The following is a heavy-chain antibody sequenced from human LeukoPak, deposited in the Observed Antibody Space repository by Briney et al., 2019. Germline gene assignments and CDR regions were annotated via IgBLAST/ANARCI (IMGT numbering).Heavy chain of an antibody. CDR2: IYYSEST. CDR1: GGSISSYY. D-gene: IGHD3-10*01. V-gene: IGHV4-59*08. CDR3: ARHGGAYYGSGSYCFDY. J-gene: IGHJ4*02. Sequence: PSETLSLTCTVSGGSISSYYWSWIRQPPGKGLEWIGYIYYSESTNYNPSLKSRVTISVDTSKNQFSLKLSSVTAADTAVYYCARHGGAYYGSGSYCFDYWGQGTLVTVSS.